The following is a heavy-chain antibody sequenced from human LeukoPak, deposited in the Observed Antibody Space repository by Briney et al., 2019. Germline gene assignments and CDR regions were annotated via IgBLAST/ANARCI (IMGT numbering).Heavy chain of an antibody. Sequence: GGSLRLSCAASGFTFSSYGMHWVRQAPGKGLEWVAFIRYDGSKKYYADSVKGRFTISRDNSKNTVYLQMNSLRTEDTAVYYCAKGQDSSGWYGAFDIWGQGTMVTVSS. CDR1: GFTFSSYG. D-gene: IGHD6-19*01. J-gene: IGHJ3*02. V-gene: IGHV3-30*02. CDR3: AKGQDSSGWYGAFDI. CDR2: IRYDGSKK.